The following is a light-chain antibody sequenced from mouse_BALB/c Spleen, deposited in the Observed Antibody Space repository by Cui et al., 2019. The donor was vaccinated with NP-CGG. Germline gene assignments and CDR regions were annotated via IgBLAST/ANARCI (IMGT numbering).Light chain of an antibody. CDR1: TGAVTTSNY. CDR2: GTH. CDR3: ALWYSNHWV. Sequence: QSVSTQYTALITSPGETVTLTCRSSTGAVTTSNYANWVQEKPDHLFTGLIGGTHNRAPGVPARFSGSLIGDKAALTITGAQTEDEAIYFCALWYSNHWVFGGGTKLTVL. J-gene: IGLJ1*01. V-gene: IGLV1*01.